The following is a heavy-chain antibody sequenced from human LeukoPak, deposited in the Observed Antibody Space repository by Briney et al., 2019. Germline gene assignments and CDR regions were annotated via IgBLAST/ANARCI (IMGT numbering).Heavy chain of an antibody. J-gene: IGHJ4*02. CDR1: GGSISSGSYY. Sequence: PSETLSLTCTVSGGSISSGSYYWSWIRQPAGKGLEWIGYIYYSGSTNYNPSLKSRVTISVDTSKNQFSLKLSSVTAADTAVYYCARVVDYWGQGTLVTVSS. V-gene: IGHV4-61*10. CDR3: ARVVDY. CDR2: IYYSGST.